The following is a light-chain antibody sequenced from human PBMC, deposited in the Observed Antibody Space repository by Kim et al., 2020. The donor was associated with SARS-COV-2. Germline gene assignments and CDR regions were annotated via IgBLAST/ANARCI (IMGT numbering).Light chain of an antibody. CDR1: QDISNY. Sequence: ASVGDRVTLTCQASQDISNYLNWYHQKPGKAPKLLIFDESNLETGVPSRFSGSGSGTGFTLTISSLQPEDIGTYYCQQYENVPLTFGGGTKVDIK. V-gene: IGKV1-33*01. J-gene: IGKJ4*01. CDR3: QQYENVPLT. CDR2: DES.